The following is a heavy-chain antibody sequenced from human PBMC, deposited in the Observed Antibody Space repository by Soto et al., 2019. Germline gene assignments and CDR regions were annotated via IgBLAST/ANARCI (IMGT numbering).Heavy chain of an antibody. CDR2: ISYDGSNK. V-gene: IGHV3-30-3*01. CDR1: GFTFSSYG. D-gene: IGHD3-9*01. CDR3: ARDAPGGYDILTGYDWFDP. J-gene: IGHJ5*02. Sequence: GVSMRVSCAAAGFTFSSYGRHWVSKTPGKGLEWVAVISYDGSNKYYADSVKGRFTISRDNSKNTLYLQMNSLRAEDTAVYYCARDAPGGYDILTGYDWFDPWGQGTLVTVSS.